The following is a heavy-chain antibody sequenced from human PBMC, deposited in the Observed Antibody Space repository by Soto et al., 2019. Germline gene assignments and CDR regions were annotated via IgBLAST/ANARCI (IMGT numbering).Heavy chain of an antibody. CDR1: GGTFSSYA. V-gene: IGHV1-69*12. Sequence: QVQLVQSGAEVKKPGSSVKVSCKASGGTFSSYAISWVRQAPGQGLEWMGGIIPIFGTANYAQKFQGRVTITADESTSTAYMELSSLRSEDTAVYYCARDPRIVVVVAATQSDYYYYSGMDVWGQGTTVTVSS. CDR2: IIPIFGTA. D-gene: IGHD2-15*01. J-gene: IGHJ6*02. CDR3: ARDPRIVVVVAATQSDYYYYSGMDV.